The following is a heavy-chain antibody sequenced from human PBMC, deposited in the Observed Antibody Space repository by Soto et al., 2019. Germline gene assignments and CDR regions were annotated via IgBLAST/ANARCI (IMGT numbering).Heavy chain of an antibody. J-gene: IGHJ4*02. V-gene: IGHV3-23*01. CDR3: ARRGSGSYYDY. CDR1: GFTFSSYA. CDR2: ISGSGGST. Sequence: EVQLLESGGGLVQPGGSLRLSCAASGFTFSSYAMRWVRQAPVKGLGWVSAISGSGGSTYYADSVKGRFTISRDNSKSTLYLQMNSLRAEDTAVYYCARRGSGSYYDYWGQGTLVTVSS. D-gene: IGHD1-26*01.